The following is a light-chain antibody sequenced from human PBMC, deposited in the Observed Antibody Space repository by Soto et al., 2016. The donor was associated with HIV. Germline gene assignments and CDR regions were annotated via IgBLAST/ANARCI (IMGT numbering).Light chain of an antibody. CDR3: QQANSFPLT. Sequence: AIRMTQSPSSFSASTGDRVTITCRASQDIGSSLAWYQQKPGKAPKLLIYSASTLQSGVPSRFSGSGSGTQFTLAISSLQPEDYATYYCQQANSFPLTFGRRDQGGDQT. CDR1: QDIGSS. J-gene: IGKJ4*01. V-gene: IGKV1-8*01. CDR2: SAS.